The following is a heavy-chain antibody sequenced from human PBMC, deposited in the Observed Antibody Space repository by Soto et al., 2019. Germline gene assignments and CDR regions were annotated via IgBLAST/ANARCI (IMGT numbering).Heavy chain of an antibody. Sequence: QVQLVQSGAEVKKPGSSVKVSCKASGGTFSSYAISWVRQAPGQGLEWRGGIIPIFGTANYAQKFQGRVTMTADDSTSTAYMELSSLRSEDTAVYYCARWGYCSSTSCPTLYYYGMDVWGQGTTVTVSS. J-gene: IGHJ6*02. CDR2: IIPIFGTA. V-gene: IGHV1-69*01. CDR3: ARWGYCSSTSCPTLYYYGMDV. CDR1: GGTFSSYA. D-gene: IGHD2-2*01.